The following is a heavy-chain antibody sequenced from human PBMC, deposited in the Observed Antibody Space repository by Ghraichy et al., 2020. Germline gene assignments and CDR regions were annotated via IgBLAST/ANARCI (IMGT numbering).Heavy chain of an antibody. CDR2: IYYSGST. Sequence: SETLSLTCTVSGGSISSYYWSWIRQPPGKGLEWIGYIYYSGSTNYNPSLKSRVTISVDTSKNQFSLKLSSVTAADTAVYYCARGIGGGSPWGWGQGTLVTVSS. CDR3: ARGIGGGSPWG. J-gene: IGHJ4*02. CDR1: GGSISSYY. V-gene: IGHV4-59*01. D-gene: IGHD2-15*01.